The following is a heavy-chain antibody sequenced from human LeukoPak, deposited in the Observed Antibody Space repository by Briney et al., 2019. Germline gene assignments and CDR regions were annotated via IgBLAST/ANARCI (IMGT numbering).Heavy chain of an antibody. CDR2: ISSSSSYI. D-gene: IGHD3-22*01. Sequence: NSGGSLRLSCAASGFTFSSYSMNWVRQAPGKGLEWVSSISSSSSYIYYADSVKGRFTISRDNAKNSLYLQMNSLRSEDTAVYYCARDHYYYDSSGSAGINWFDPWGQGTLVTVSS. CDR3: ARDHYYYDSSGSAGINWFDP. V-gene: IGHV3-21*04. CDR1: GFTFSSYS. J-gene: IGHJ5*02.